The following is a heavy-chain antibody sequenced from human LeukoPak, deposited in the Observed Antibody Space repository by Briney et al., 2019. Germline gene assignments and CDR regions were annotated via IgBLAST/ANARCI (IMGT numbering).Heavy chain of an antibody. V-gene: IGHV1-2*02. CDR2: INPNSGGV. Sequence: ASVKVSCKASGYTFTDYYMHWVRQAPGQGLEWMGWINPNSGGVDYAQKFRGRVTMTRDTSISTAYMDLTRLSSDDTAVYFCAKPTVAGSLDYTWLDPWGQGTLVTVSS. D-gene: IGHD6-19*01. J-gene: IGHJ5*02. CDR3: AKPTVAGSLDYTWLDP. CDR1: GYTFTDYY.